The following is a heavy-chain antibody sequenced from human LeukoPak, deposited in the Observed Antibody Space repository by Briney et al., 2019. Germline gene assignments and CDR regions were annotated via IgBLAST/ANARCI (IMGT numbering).Heavy chain of an antibody. CDR2: ISSSGSTI. Sequence: GGSLRLSCAASGFTFSDYYMSWIRQAPGKGLERVSYISSSGSTIYYADSVKGRFTISRDNAKNSLYLQMNSLRAEDTAVYYCARDRSYYYGSGSRETGPRRRYYYYGMDVWGQGTTVTVSS. J-gene: IGHJ6*02. V-gene: IGHV3-11*01. CDR1: GFTFSDYY. D-gene: IGHD3-10*01. CDR3: ARDRSYYYGSGSRETGPRRRYYYYGMDV.